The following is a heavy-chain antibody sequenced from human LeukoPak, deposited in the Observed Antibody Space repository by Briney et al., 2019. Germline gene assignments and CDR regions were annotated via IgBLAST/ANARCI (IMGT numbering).Heavy chain of an antibody. CDR2: ISHSSTYI. J-gene: IGHJ4*02. CDR1: GFTFSTFG. Sequence: GGSLRLSCAASGFTFSTFGFNWVRRAPGKGLEWVSSISHSSTYISYADSVKGRFTISRDNARNSLFLQMNSLRAEDTAVYYCARGYYYDSSVAYWGQGTLVTVSS. CDR3: ARGYYYDSSVAY. D-gene: IGHD3-22*01. V-gene: IGHV3-21*01.